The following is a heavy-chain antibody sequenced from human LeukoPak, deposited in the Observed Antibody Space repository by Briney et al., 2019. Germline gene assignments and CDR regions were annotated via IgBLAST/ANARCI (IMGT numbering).Heavy chain of an antibody. J-gene: IGHJ4*02. CDR1: GGAISSGIYY. CDR3: ARDHHDFWSGYFDY. V-gene: IGHV4-61*02. D-gene: IGHD3-3*01. CDR2: IYTSGST. Sequence: SETLSLTCTVSGGAISSGIYYGGWIRQPAGKGLEWIGRIYTSGSTNYNPSLKSRVTISVDTSKNQFSLKLSSVTAADTAVYYCARDHHDFWSGYFDYWGQGTLVTVSS.